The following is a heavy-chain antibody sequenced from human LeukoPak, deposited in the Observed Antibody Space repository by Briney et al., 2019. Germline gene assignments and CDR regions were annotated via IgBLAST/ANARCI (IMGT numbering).Heavy chain of an antibody. V-gene: IGHV3-23*01. Sequence: GGSLRLSCAASGFTLSNAWMNWVRQAPGKGLEWVSSISGNGDSTYYADSVKGRFTISRDNSKNTLYLQMNSLRAEDTAVYYCAKPARTDYADYWGQGTLVTVSS. CDR1: GFTLSNAW. J-gene: IGHJ4*02. D-gene: IGHD1-14*01. CDR2: ISGNGDST. CDR3: AKPARTDYADY.